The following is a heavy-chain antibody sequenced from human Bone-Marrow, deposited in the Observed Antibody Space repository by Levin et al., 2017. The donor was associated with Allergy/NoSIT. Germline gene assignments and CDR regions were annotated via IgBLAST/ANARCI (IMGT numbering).Heavy chain of an antibody. D-gene: IGHD3-16*02. CDR2: ISYDGRHE. J-gene: IGHJ6*02. V-gene: IGHV3-30*04. CDR3: ARKHDLSPSNPRSAGYGMDV. Sequence: GGSLRLSCVASGFSFSSYAMHWVRQAPGKGLEWLAFISYDGRHEYYPDSVKGRFTISRDNSKNTLYLQMNSLRPEDTAVYYCARKHDLSPSNPRSAGYGMDVWGQGTTVAVSS. CDR1: GFSFSSYA.